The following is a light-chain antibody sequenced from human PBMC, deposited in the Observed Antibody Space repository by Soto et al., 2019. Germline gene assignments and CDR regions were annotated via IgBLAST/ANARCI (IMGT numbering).Light chain of an antibody. Sequence: QSVLTQPASVSGSPGQSITIPCTGSSSDVGAYNYVSWYQHHPDKAPKLVIYDVTNRPSGVSNRFSGSKSGNTASLTISGLQAEDEADYYCNSYTSSTTPYVFGTGTKVTVL. CDR2: DVT. J-gene: IGLJ1*01. CDR1: SSDVGAYNY. CDR3: NSYTSSTTPYV. V-gene: IGLV2-14*03.